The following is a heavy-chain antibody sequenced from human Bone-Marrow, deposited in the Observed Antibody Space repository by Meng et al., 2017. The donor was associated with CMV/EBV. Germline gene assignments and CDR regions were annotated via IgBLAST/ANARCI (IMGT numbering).Heavy chain of an antibody. CDR3: ARVDQSKYRNDYYYYGMDV. D-gene: IGHD2/OR15-2a*01. CDR2: IKQDGSEK. J-gene: IGHJ6*02. V-gene: IGHV3-7*01. Sequence: GESLKISCAASGFTFSSYAMHWVRQAPGKGLEWVANIKQDGSEKYYVDSVKGRFTISRDNAKNSLYLQMNSLRAEDTAVYYCARVDQSKYRNDYYYYGMDVWGQGTTVTVSS. CDR1: GFTFSSYA.